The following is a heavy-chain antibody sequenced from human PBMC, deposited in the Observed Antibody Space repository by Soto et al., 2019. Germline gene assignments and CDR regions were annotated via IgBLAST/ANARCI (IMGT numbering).Heavy chain of an antibody. J-gene: IGHJ4*02. V-gene: IGHV4-34*01. CDR3: ARGWRGGSYRNYHY. CDR1: GGSFSGYY. D-gene: IGHD1-26*01. CDR2: SNHSGST. Sequence: QVQLQQWGAGLLKPSETLSLTCAVYGGSFSGYYWSWIRQPPGKGLEWIGESNHSGSTNYNPSLKRRVTISVDTSKNQFSLKLSSVTAADTAVYYCARGWRGGSYRNYHYWGQGTLVTVSS.